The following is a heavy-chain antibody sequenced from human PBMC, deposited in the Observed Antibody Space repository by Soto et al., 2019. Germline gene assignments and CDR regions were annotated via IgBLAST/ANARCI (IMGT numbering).Heavy chain of an antibody. V-gene: IGHV1-69*08. CDR1: GGTFSSYT. J-gene: IGHJ4*02. CDR2: IIPILGIA. D-gene: IGHD2-2*01. CDR3: AREPRVYCSSTSCQTVFDY. Sequence: QVQLVQSGAEVKKPGSSVKVSCKASGGTFSSYTISWVRQAPGQGLEWMGRIIPILGIANYAQKFQGRVTITADKSTSTAYMELSSLRSEDTAVYYCAREPRVYCSSTSCQTVFDYWGQGNLVTVSS.